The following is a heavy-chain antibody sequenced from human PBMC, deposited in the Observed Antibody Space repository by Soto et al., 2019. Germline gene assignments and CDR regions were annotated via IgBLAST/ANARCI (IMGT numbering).Heavy chain of an antibody. CDR3: ARLQAAAGDNDLTYDY. CDR1: GYTVTNYW. CDR2: IYPGDSDI. V-gene: IGHV5-51*01. J-gene: IGHJ4*02. Sequence: GESLKISCEGSGYTVTNYWIGWVRQMPEKGLEWMGIIYPGDSDIRYSPSFRGQVTISADKSISTAYLQWRSLKASDTAMYYCARLQAAAGDNDLTYDYWGQGTLVTVSS. D-gene: IGHD6-13*01.